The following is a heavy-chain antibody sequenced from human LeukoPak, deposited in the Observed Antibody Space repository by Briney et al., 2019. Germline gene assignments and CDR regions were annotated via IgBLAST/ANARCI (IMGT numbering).Heavy chain of an antibody. D-gene: IGHD3-22*01. V-gene: IGHV1-8*01. CDR1: GYTFTSYD. J-gene: IGHJ6*03. Sequence: ASVKVSCKASGYTFTSYDINWVRQATGQGLEWMGWMNPNSGNTGYAQKFQGRVTLTRNTSISTAYMELSSLRSDDTAVYYCASNLRGYYYDSSGYYYPSLIDYYYYMDVWGKGTTVTVSS. CDR2: MNPNSGNT. CDR3: ASNLRGYYYDSSGYYYPSLIDYYYYMDV.